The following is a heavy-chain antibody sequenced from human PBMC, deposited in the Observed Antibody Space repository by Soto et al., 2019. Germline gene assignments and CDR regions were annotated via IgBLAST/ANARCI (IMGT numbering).Heavy chain of an antibody. D-gene: IGHD2-15*01. CDR2: IWDHGSDK. V-gene: IGHV3-33*01. CDR1: GFTFSRQA. Sequence: QVQLVESGGGVVQPERSLRLSCAASGFTFSRQAMHWVRQAPGRGLEWVAVIWDHGSDKYYADSVKGRFTISRDNSKNKVYLQMNRLRGEDTAVYYCATGFLGLCTGGNCPLDYWGQGTLVTVSS. J-gene: IGHJ4*02. CDR3: ATGFLGLCTGGNCPLDY.